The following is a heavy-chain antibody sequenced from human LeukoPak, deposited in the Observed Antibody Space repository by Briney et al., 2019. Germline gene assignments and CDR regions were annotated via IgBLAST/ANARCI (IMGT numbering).Heavy chain of an antibody. CDR1: GYTFTSYY. J-gene: IGHJ4*02. D-gene: IGHD3-22*01. V-gene: IGHV1-46*01. CDR2: INPSGGST. CDR3: ARVNRIATYYYDSSGYYFDY. Sequence: GASVKVSCKASGYTFTSYYMHWVRQAPGQGLEWMGIINPSGGSTSYAQKFQGRVTMTRDTSTSTVYMELSSLRSEDTAVYYCARVNRIATYYYDSSGYYFDYWGQGTLVTFSS.